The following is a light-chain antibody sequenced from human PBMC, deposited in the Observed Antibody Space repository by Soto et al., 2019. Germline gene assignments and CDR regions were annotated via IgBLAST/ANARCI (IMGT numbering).Light chain of an antibody. Sequence: DIVMTQSPATLSVSPGERVTLSCRASQSISINLAWYQQKPGQAPRLLIYGASTRATGIPARFSGSGSGTEFTLTISSLQSEDFSVYYCRQFNNWPPWTFGPGTKVVIK. V-gene: IGKV3-15*01. CDR1: QSISIN. CDR2: GAS. CDR3: RQFNNWPPWT. J-gene: IGKJ1*01.